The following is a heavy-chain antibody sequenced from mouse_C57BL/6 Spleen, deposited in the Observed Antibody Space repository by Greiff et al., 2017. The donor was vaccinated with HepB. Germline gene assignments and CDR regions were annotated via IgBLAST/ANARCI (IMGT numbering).Heavy chain of an antibody. CDR1: GFTFSSYA. CDR3: TRDGQLRLRAWFAY. J-gene: IGHJ3*01. CDR2: ISSGGDYI. V-gene: IGHV5-9-1*02. Sequence: DVQLVESGEGLVKPGGSLKLSCAASGFTFSSYAMSWVRQTPEKRLEWVAYISSGGDYIYYADTVKGRFTISRDNARNTLYLQMSSLKSEDTAMYYCTRDGQLRLRAWFAYWGQGTLVTVSA. D-gene: IGHD3-2*02.